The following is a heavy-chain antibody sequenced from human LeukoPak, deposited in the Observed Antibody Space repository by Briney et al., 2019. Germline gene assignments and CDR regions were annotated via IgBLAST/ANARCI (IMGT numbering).Heavy chain of an antibody. Sequence: GSLRLSCAASGFTFSSFAMNWVRQAPGKGLEWVSTVTGNGGATFYADSVKGRFSISRDNSKDTLYLQMDSLGAEDTAVYYCAKEPGPWGQGTLVTVSS. CDR2: VTGNGGAT. J-gene: IGHJ4*02. D-gene: IGHD1-14*01. V-gene: IGHV3-23*01. CDR1: GFTFSSFA. CDR3: AKEPGP.